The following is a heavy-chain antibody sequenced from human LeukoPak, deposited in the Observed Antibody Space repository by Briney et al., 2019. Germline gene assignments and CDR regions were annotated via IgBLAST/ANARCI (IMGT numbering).Heavy chain of an antibody. CDR3: EKDEWVVAAGTALTWSYSGMDV. D-gene: IGHD6-13*01. CDR2: IRYDGSNK. CDR1: GFTFSSYG. J-gene: IGHJ6*02. V-gene: IGHV3-30*02. Sequence: GGSLRLSCAASGFTFSSYGMHWGRQAPGKGLEWVAFIRYDGSNKYYADSVKGRFTISRDNSKDTLYLQMNRLRAEDTAVYYCEKDEWVVAAGTALTWSYSGMDVWGQGTTVTVSS.